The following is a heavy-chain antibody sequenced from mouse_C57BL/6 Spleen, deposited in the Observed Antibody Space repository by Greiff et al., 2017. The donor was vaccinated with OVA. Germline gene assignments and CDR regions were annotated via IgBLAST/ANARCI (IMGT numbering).Heavy chain of an antibody. CDR1: GYTFTSYW. Sequence: VQLQQPGAELVKPGASVKMSCKASGYTFTSYWITWVKQRPGQGLEWIGDIYPGSGSTNDNEKFKSKATLTVDKSSITAYMPLSSLTSEASAVYYCARYYYGSSSWFAYWGQGTLVTVSA. CDR3: ARYYYGSSSWFAY. J-gene: IGHJ3*01. CDR2: IYPGSGST. V-gene: IGHV1-55*01. D-gene: IGHD1-1*01.